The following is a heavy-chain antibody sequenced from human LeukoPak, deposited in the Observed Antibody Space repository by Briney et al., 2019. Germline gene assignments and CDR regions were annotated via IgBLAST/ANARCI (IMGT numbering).Heavy chain of an antibody. J-gene: IGHJ4*02. D-gene: IGHD6-19*01. CDR3: ARGAAVALEL. CDR2: IQFDGTTE. Sequence: GGSLRLSCGASGFTLIDYHMHWVRQAPGKGLEYVAFIQFDGTTEYYTDSVKGRFTMSRDKSKNTLYLQMNSLRGGDTAVYYCARGAAVALELWGQGTLVTVSS. CDR1: GFTLIDYH. V-gene: IGHV3-30*02.